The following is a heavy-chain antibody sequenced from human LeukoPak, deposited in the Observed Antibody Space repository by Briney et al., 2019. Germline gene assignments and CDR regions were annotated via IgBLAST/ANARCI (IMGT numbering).Heavy chain of an antibody. Sequence: ASVKVSCKASGYSFTNFYIHWVRQAPGQGLEWMGIINPSGGSTNYAQKFQGRVTMTSDTSASTVYMDLSGLRSEDTAIYYCARDKSSTNWLDSWGQGTLVTVSS. D-gene: IGHD3-10*01. CDR1: GYSFTNFY. CDR3: ARDKSSTNWLDS. CDR2: INPSGGST. V-gene: IGHV1-46*01. J-gene: IGHJ5*01.